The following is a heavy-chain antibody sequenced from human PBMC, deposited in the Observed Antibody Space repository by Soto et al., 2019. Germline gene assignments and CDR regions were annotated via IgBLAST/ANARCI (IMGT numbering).Heavy chain of an antibody. CDR1: GYTFTSYG. V-gene: IGHV1-18*01. Sequence: ASVKVSCKASGYTFTSYGISWVRQAPGQGLEWMGWISVYNGNTNYAQKLQERVTIATDTSTSTAYMELSSLRSEDTAVYYCATSIAAAGTNYYYGMDVWGQGTTVTVSS. D-gene: IGHD6-13*01. CDR2: ISVYNGNT. J-gene: IGHJ6*02. CDR3: ATSIAAAGTNYYYGMDV.